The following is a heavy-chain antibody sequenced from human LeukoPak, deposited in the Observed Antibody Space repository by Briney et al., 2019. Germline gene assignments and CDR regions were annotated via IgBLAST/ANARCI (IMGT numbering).Heavy chain of an antibody. D-gene: IGHD5-24*01. V-gene: IGHV3-30*02. CDR1: GFTFSSYG. CDR3: AKPKRRWLQSPEVY. CDR2: IRYDGSNK. Sequence: GGSLRLSCAAPGFTFSSYGMHWVRQAPGKGLEWVAFIRYDGSNKYYADSVKGRFTISRDNSKNTLYLQMNSLRAEDTAVYYCAKPKRRWLQSPEVYWGQGTLVTVSS. J-gene: IGHJ4*02.